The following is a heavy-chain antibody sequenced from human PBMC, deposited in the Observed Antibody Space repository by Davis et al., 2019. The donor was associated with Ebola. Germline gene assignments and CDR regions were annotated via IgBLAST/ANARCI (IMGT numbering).Heavy chain of an antibody. D-gene: IGHD2/OR15-2a*01. V-gene: IGHV3-53*01. J-gene: IGHJ3*01. Sequence: GESLKISCVASGFIVSGNYMSWVRLAPGKGLEWVSTYGTSADTYYADSVKGRFTISRDNSKNTLYPQMNGLRVEDTAIYYCAKDNRNIWSEVWGQGTMVTVSS. CDR1: GFIVSGNY. CDR2: YGTSADT. CDR3: AKDNRNIWSEV.